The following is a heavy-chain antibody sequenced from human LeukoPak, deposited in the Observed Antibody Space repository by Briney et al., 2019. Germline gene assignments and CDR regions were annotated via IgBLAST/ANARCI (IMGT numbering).Heavy chain of an antibody. CDR3: ARLVADTAMAYYFDY. D-gene: IGHD5-18*01. V-gene: IGHV4-39*01. CDR1: GGSISDYY. Sequence: SETLSLTCTVSGGSISDYYWGWIRQPPGKGLEWIGSIYYSGSTYYNPSLKSRVTISVDTSKNQFSLKLISVTAADTAVYYCARLVADTAMAYYFDYWGQGTLVTVSS. CDR2: IYYSGST. J-gene: IGHJ4*02.